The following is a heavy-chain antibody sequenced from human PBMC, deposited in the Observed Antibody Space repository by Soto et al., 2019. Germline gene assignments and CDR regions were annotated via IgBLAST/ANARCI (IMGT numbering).Heavy chain of an antibody. D-gene: IGHD6-13*01. CDR3: ARALAAVQD. CDR2: INPSGST. CDR1: GGSFSGFY. J-gene: IGHJ4*02. Sequence: PSETLSLTCAVYGGSFSGFYWSWVRQPPGKGLEWIGEINPSGSTNYNPSLKSRVTISVDTSKNQFSLKLSSVTAADTAVYYCARALAAVQDWGQGTLVTV. V-gene: IGHV4-34*01.